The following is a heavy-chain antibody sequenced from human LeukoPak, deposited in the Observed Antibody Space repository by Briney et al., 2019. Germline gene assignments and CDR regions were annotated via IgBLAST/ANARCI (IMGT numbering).Heavy chain of an antibody. Sequence: GGSLRLSCAASGFTFSDYGIHWVRQAPGKGLEWVSTLSNDGRATFYADSVKGRFTISRDDSKTTLFLQMNSLRAEDTAIYYCARRYGGWGAFDIWGQGTVVTVSS. CDR3: ARRYGGWGAFDI. D-gene: IGHD4-23*01. CDR2: LSNDGRAT. CDR1: GFTFSDYG. V-gene: IGHV3-23*01. J-gene: IGHJ3*02.